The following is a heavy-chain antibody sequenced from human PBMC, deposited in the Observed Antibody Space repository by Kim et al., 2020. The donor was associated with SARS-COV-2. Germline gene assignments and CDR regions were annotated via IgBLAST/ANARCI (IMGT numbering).Heavy chain of an antibody. V-gene: IGHV1-3*01. J-gene: IGHJ4*02. D-gene: IGHD6-13*01. CDR2: INAGSGNT. CDR1: GYTFTNYA. Sequence: ASVKVSCKASGYTFTNYAMHWVRQAPGQRLEWMGWINAGSGNTNYSQKFQGRVTITRDTSASTAYMELSSLRSEDTAVYFCARGAGFSTFDYLGQGTLGT. CDR3: ARGAGFSTFDY.